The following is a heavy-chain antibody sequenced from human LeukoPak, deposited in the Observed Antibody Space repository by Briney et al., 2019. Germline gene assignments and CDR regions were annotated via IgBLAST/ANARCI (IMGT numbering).Heavy chain of an antibody. CDR1: GGSFSGYY. V-gene: IGHV4-34*01. D-gene: IGHD6-6*01. CDR2: INHSGST. J-gene: IGHJ4*02. CDR3: ARRPYSSSSGGGFDY. Sequence: SETLSLTCAVYGGSFSGYYWSWIRQPPGKGLEWIGEINHSGSTNYNPSLKSRVTISVDTSKNQFSLKLSSVTAADTAVYYCARRPYSSSSGGGFDYWGQGTLVTVSS.